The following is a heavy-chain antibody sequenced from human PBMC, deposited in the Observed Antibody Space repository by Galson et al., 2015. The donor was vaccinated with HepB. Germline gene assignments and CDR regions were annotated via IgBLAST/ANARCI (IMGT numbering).Heavy chain of an antibody. D-gene: IGHD3-22*01. CDR1: GGSVNSGSYY. V-gene: IGHV4-61*01. J-gene: IGHJ5*02. Sequence: ETLSLTCTVSGGSVNSGSYYWSWIRQPPGKGLEWIGYIYYSGSTNYNPSLKSRVTISVDTSKNQFSLKLSSVTAADTAVYYCARGEYYYDSSGYKAWGQGTLVTVSS. CDR2: IYYSGST. CDR3: ARGEYYYDSSGYKA.